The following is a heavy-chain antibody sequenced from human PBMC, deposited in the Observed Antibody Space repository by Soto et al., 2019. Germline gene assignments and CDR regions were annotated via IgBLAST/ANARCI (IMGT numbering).Heavy chain of an antibody. J-gene: IGHJ1*01. CDR3: RGVYDSSGVYFQH. CDR1: GFTFSGYA. CDR2: FSGSGGST. Sequence: EVLLLESGGGLVQPGGSLRLSCAVSGFTFSGYAMSWVRQAPGKGLEWVSAFSGSGGSTYYADSVKGRFTISRDNSKNTLYLQMNSLRAEDTAVYYCRGVYDSSGVYFQHWGQGTLVTVSS. D-gene: IGHD3-22*01. V-gene: IGHV3-23*01.